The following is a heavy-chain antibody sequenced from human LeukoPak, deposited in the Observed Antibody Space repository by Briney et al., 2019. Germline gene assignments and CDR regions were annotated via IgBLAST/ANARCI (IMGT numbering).Heavy chain of an antibody. V-gene: IGHV4-34*01. J-gene: IGHJ5*02. CDR1: GGSFSSYY. Sequence: SETLSLTCAVYGGSFSSYYWSWIRQPPGKGLEWIGEINHSGSTNYNPSLKSRVTISVDTSKNQFSLKLSSVTAADTAVYYCAREFFTEEMATIPFDPWGQGTLVTVSS. CDR3: AREFFTEEMATIPFDP. D-gene: IGHD5-24*01. CDR2: INHSGST.